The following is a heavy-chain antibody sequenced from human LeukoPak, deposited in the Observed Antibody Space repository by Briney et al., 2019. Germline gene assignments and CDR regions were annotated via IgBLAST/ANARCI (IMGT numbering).Heavy chain of an antibody. CDR3: AARSGYSYGTFDY. CDR2: IVVGSGNT. CDR1: GFTFTSSA. Sequence: SVKVSCKASGFTFTSSAVQWVRQARGQRLEWIVWIVVGSGNTNYAQKFQERVTITRDMSTSTAYMELSSLRSEDTAVYYCAARSGYSYGTFDYWGQGTLVTVSS. V-gene: IGHV1-58*01. D-gene: IGHD5-18*01. J-gene: IGHJ4*02.